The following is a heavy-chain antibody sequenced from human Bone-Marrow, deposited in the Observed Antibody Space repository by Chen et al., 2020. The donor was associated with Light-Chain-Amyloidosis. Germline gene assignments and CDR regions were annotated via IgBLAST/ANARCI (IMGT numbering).Heavy chain of an antibody. CDR3: ARGRPIAAAEDGIDP. Sequence: QVQLVQSGAEVKKPGASVKVSCQASGYTFTSYDINWVRQDTGQGLEWMGWMNPNSGNTGYAPKCKGRVTMTRNTSISTAYMELSSLRSEDTAVYYCARGRPIAAAEDGIDPWGQGTLVTVSS. D-gene: IGHD6-13*01. CDR1: GYTFTSYD. J-gene: IGHJ5*02. V-gene: IGHV1-8*01. CDR2: MNPNSGNT.